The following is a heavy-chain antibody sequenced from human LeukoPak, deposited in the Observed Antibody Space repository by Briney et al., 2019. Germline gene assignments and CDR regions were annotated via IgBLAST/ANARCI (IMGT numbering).Heavy chain of an antibody. CDR1: GYSFTSYW. J-gene: IGHJ6*02. CDR2: IYPGDSDT. Sequence: GESLKISCKGSGYSFTSYWIGWVRQMPGKRLEWMGIIYPGDSDTRYSPSFQGQVTISADKSISTAYLQWSSLKASDTAMYYCARHGLGYCSSTSCSDYYYYGMDVWGQGTTVTVSS. D-gene: IGHD2-2*01. CDR3: ARHGLGYCSSTSCSDYYYYGMDV. V-gene: IGHV5-51*01.